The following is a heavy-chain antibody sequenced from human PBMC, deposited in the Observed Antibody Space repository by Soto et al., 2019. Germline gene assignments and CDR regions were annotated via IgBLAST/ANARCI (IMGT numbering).Heavy chain of an antibody. CDR1: GGSISPYY. Sequence: SETLSLTCTVSGGSISPYYWSWIRQPPGKGLEWIGYVYYSGNTNYNPSLESRVTISVDTSRNRFSLNLTSSTAADTAVYYCARKGAAASYAHYYKDVWGRGTAVTVSS. CDR2: VYYSGNT. V-gene: IGHV4-59*01. J-gene: IGHJ6*03. D-gene: IGHD6-13*01. CDR3: ARKGAAASYAHYYKDV.